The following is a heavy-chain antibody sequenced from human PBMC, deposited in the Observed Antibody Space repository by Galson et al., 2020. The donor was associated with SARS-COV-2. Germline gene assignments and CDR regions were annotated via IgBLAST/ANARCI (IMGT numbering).Heavy chain of an antibody. V-gene: IGHV3-11*04. J-gene: IGHJ2*01. CDR1: GLTFSNSY. Sequence: GESLKIYCAASGLTFSNSYLRWIRQAPGKGLEWVSYISRHGDTKYHANSVKGRFTISRDNTKKFLYLQMNSLRAEDTAVYYCAKALDGQNFFDLWGRGTLVTVSS. CDR2: ISRHGDTK. CDR3: AKALDGQNFFDL. D-gene: IGHD1-1*01.